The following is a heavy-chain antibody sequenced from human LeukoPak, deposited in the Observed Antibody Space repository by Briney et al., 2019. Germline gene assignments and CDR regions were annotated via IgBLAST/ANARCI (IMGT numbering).Heavy chain of an antibody. J-gene: IGHJ4*02. V-gene: IGHV3-9*01. D-gene: IGHD6-13*01. CDR3: AKDIGYSSSWYFDY. Sequence: GRSLRLSCAASGFTFDDYAMHWVRQAPGKGLEWDSGISWNSGSIGYADSVKGRFTISRDNAKNSLYLQMNSLRAEDTALYYCAKDIGYSSSWYFDYWGQGTLVTVSS. CDR2: ISWNSGSI. CDR1: GFTFDDYA.